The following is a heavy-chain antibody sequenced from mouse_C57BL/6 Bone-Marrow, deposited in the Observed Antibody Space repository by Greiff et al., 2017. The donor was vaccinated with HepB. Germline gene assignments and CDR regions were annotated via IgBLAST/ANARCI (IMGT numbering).Heavy chain of an antibody. V-gene: IGHV1-49*01. CDR2: FTMYSDAT. CDR3: AREGFAY. CDR1: YFAFMARA. J-gene: IGHJ3*01. Sequence: LQQSGAELVRPGSSVKLSCKDSYFAFMARAMDWVKQRPGHGLEWIGSFTMYSDATEYSENFKGKATLTANTSSSTAYMELSSLTSEDSAVYYCAREGFAYWGQGTLVTVSA.